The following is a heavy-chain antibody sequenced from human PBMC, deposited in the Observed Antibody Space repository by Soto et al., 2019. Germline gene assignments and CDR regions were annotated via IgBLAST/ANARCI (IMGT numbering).Heavy chain of an antibody. J-gene: IGHJ5*02. CDR3: ARRVAAAGTRLGWFDP. CDR2: IYYSGST. D-gene: IGHD6-13*01. Sequence: PSETLSLTCTVSGGSISSSSYYWGWIRQPPGKGLEWIGSIYYSGSTYYNPSLKSRVTISVDTSKNQFSLKLSSVTAADTAAYYCARRVAAAGTRLGWFDPWGQGTLVT. CDR1: GGSISSSSYY. V-gene: IGHV4-39*01.